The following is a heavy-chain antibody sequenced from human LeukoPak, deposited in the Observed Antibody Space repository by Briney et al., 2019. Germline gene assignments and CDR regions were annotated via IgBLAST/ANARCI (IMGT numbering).Heavy chain of an antibody. V-gene: IGHV1-69*05. CDR2: IIPIFGTA. J-gene: IGHJ5*02. D-gene: IGHD3-22*01. Sequence: SVKVSCKASGGTFRSYAISWVRQAPGQGLEWMGGIIPIFGTANYAQKFQGRVTITTDESTSTAYMELSSLRSEDTAVYYCARVGYYYDSSGSTSGQGTLVTVSS. CDR1: GGTFRSYA. CDR3: ARVGYYYDSSGST.